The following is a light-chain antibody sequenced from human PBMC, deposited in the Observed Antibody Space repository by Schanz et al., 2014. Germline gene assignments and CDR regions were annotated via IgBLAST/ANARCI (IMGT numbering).Light chain of an antibody. CDR1: TDVDYGNF. J-gene: IGLJ1*01. CDR3: SSYRSNITLKAYV. CDR2: DVH. V-gene: IGLV2-14*03. Sequence: QSVLTQPASVSGSPGQSITVSCTGTTDVDYGNFVSWYQQHPGKAPKLIIYDVHHRPSGVSNRFSGSKTGDTASLTISGLRTEDEGDYYCSSYRSNITLKAYVFGTGTKLTVL.